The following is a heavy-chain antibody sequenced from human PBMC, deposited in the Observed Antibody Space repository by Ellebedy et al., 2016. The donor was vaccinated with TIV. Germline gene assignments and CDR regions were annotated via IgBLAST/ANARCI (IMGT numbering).Heavy chain of an antibody. CDR3: VIGLFHP. D-gene: IGHD3/OR15-3a*01. V-gene: IGHV1-8*01. CDR2: MKPGSGNT. J-gene: IGHJ5*02. CDR1: GYTFTDYD. Sequence: AASVKVSCKASGYTFTDYDINWVRQATGQGLEYLGWMKPGSGNTGYAQKFEGRVTMTRNTSTSTAYMELSSLRSHDTAVYYCVIGLFHPWGQGTLVSVSS.